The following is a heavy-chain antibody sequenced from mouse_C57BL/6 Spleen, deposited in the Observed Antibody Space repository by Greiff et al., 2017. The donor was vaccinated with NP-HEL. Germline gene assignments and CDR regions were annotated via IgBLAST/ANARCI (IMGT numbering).Heavy chain of an antibody. J-gene: IGHJ1*03. D-gene: IGHD2-3*01. CDR2: IHPNSGST. CDR3: ARHDGLDV. V-gene: IGHV1-64*01. Sequence: VHVQQPGAALVKPGASVPFSCPASCFPFTSSCMPWVTPRPGPGLEWIGMIHPNSGSTNYNEKFKSKATLTVDKSSSTAYMQLSSLTSEDSAVYYCARHDGLDVWGTGTTVTVSS. CDR1: CFPFTSSC.